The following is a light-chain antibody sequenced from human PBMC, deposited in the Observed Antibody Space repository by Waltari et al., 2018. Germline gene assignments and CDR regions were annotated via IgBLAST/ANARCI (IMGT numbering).Light chain of an antibody. J-gene: IGKJ3*01. CDR2: GAS. Sequence: IVLTQSPGTLSLSPGERATLSCRASQSVTNTYLNWFPQKPGQAPRLLIYGASSRATGIPDRFSGSGSGTDFTLTISRLEPEDFAVYYCQQYLMTPITFGPGTTVDIK. CDR3: QQYLMTPIT. CDR1: QSVTNTY. V-gene: IGKV3-20*01.